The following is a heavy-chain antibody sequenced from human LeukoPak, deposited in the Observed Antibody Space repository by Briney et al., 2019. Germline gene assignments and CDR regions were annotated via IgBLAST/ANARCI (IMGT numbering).Heavy chain of an antibody. V-gene: IGHV1-18*01. D-gene: IGHD3-22*01. CDR2: ISAYNGNT. J-gene: IGHJ4*02. CDR1: GYTFTSYG. Sequence: ASVKVSCEASGYTFTSYGISWVRQAPGQGLEWMGWISAYNGNTNYAQKLQGRVTMTTDTSTSTAYIELRSLRSDDTAVYYCARGGYYDSSGYYPYDYWGQGTLVTVSS. CDR3: ARGGYYDSSGYYPYDY.